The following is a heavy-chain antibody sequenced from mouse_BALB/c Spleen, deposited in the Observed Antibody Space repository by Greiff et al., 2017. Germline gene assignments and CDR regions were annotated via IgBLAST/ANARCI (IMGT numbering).Heavy chain of an antibody. CDR1: GFTFSSFG. J-gene: IGHJ4*01. CDR2: ISSGSSTI. Sequence: EVKLMESGGGLVQPGGSRKLSCAASGFTFSSFGMHWVRQAPEKGLEWVAYISSGSSTIYYADTVKGRFTISRDNPKNTLFLQMTSLRSEDTAMYYCARGPAYYGNYDAMDYWGQGTSVTVSS. V-gene: IGHV5-17*02. CDR3: ARGPAYYGNYDAMDY. D-gene: IGHD2-10*01.